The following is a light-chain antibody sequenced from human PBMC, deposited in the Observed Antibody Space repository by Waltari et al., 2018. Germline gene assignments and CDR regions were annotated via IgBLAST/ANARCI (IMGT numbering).Light chain of an antibody. Sequence: QSVLTQPPSASGTPGQRVTISCSGSSSNIGSKTVNWYQQLPGTAPKLLIFSNNRRASGVPDRFSGSKSGTSASLAISGRLSEDEADDYCSSWDDSVIGPVFGGGTKLTVL. J-gene: IGLJ2*01. CDR3: SSWDDSVIGPV. CDR2: SNN. V-gene: IGLV1-44*01. CDR1: SSNIGSKT.